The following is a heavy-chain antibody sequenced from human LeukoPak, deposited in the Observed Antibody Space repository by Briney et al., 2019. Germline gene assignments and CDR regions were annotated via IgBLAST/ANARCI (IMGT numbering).Heavy chain of an antibody. CDR2: INPGGSSI. J-gene: IGHJ4*02. V-gene: IGHV3-74*01. Sequence: GGALRLSCAASVFTLSSYWMHWVRQVPGKGLVWVARINPGGSSITYADSVKGRFTISRDNAKNTLYLQMDSLRAEDTGVYYCARSNQADDYWGQGTLVTVSS. CDR3: ARSNQADDY. D-gene: IGHD1-14*01. CDR1: VFTLSSYW.